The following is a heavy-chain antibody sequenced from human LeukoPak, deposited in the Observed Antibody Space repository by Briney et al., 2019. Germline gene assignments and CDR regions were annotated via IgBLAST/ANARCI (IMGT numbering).Heavy chain of an antibody. CDR2: LYASGGT. J-gene: IGHJ4*02. D-gene: IGHD5-18*01. Sequence: PSETLSLTCTVSGGSISGNYWSWIRQSAGGRLEWIGRLYASGGTQYNPSLESRVSMSGDTSKNQFSLKLSSVTAADTAVYYCAREGSYGVDYWGQGTLVTVSS. V-gene: IGHV4-4*07. CDR3: AREGSYGVDY. CDR1: GGSISGNY.